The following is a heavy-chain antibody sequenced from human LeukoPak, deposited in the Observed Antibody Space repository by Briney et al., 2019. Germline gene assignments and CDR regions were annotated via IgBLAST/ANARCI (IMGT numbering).Heavy chain of an antibody. CDR3: ARHYGDYVDAFDI. CDR1: GGSISSYY. Sequence: SETLSLTCTVSGGSISSYYWGWIRQPPGKGLEWIGSIYYSGSTYYNPSLKSRVTISVDTSKNQFSLKLSSVTAADTAVYYCARHYGDYVDAFDIWGQGTMVTVSS. D-gene: IGHD4-17*01. V-gene: IGHV4-39*01. CDR2: IYYSGST. J-gene: IGHJ3*02.